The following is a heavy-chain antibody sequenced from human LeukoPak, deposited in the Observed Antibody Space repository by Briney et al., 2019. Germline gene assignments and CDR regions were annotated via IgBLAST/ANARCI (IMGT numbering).Heavy chain of an antibody. D-gene: IGHD2-15*01. CDR3: ARELGSSRAFDI. J-gene: IGHJ3*02. Sequence: PGGSLRLSCAASGFTFSSYAMTWVRQTPGKGLQRVSFFDRGRDGKGHADSVRGRFTISRDNDKNSLYLLMNSLTAEDTALYYCARELGSSRAFDIWGQGTMVTVSS. CDR2: FDRGRDGK. CDR1: GFTFSSYA. V-gene: IGHV3-48*04.